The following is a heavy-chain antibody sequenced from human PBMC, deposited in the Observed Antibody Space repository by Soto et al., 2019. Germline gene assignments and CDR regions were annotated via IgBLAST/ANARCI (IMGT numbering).Heavy chain of an antibody. V-gene: IGHV3-49*03. Sequence: GGSLRLSCTASGFTFGDYAMSWFRQAPGKGLEWVGFIRSKAYGGTTEYAASVKGRFTISREDSKSIAYLQMNSLKTEDTAGYYCTRGGNSYGGYYYYYMDVWGKGTTVTVSS. D-gene: IGHD5-18*01. CDR2: IRSKAYGGTT. J-gene: IGHJ6*03. CDR1: GFTFGDYA. CDR3: TRGGNSYGGYYYYYMDV.